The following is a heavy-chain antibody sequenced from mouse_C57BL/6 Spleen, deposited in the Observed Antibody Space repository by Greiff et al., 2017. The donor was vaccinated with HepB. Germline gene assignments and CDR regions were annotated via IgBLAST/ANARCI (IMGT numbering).Heavy chain of an antibody. CDR3: AIVGDYPYYAMDY. CDR2: INYDGSST. V-gene: IGHV5-16*01. D-gene: IGHD2-4*01. Sequence: EVHLVESEGGLVQPGSSMKLSCTASGFTFSDYYMAWVRQVPEKGLEWVANINYDGSSTYYLDSLKSRFIISRDNAKNILYLQMSSLKSEDTATYYCAIVGDYPYYAMDYWGQGTSVTVSS. J-gene: IGHJ4*01. CDR1: GFTFSDYY.